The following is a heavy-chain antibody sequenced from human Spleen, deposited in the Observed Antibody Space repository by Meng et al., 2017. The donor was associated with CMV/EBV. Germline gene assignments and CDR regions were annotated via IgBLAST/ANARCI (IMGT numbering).Heavy chain of an antibody. D-gene: IGHD3-16*01. CDR1: GDSVSSKSAA. J-gene: IGHJ5*02. V-gene: IGHV6-1*01. CDR2: TYYRSKWYN. Sequence: SQTLSLTCAISGDSVSSKSAAWNWIRQSPWRGLEWLGRTYYRSKWYNEYAVSLKSRITINPDTSKNQFSLQLNSVTPEDTAVYYCTRDVLGGFDPWGQGTLVTVSS. CDR3: TRDVLGGFDP.